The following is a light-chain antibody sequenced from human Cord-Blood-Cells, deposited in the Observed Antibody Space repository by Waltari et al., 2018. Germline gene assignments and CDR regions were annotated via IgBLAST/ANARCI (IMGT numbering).Light chain of an antibody. J-gene: IGKJ5*01. V-gene: IGKV3-11*01. CDR2: DAA. CDR1: QSVSSY. CDR3: QQRSNWPIT. Sequence: EIVLTQSPATLSLSPGERATLSCRARQSVSSYFAWYHQKPGQAPRLLIYDAANRATGIPARFSGSGSGTDFTLTISSLEPEDFAVYYCQQRSNWPITFGQGTRLEIK.